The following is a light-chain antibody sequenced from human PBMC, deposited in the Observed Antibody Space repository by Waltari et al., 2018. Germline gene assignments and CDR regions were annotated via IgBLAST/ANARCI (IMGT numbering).Light chain of an antibody. CDR2: DAS. V-gene: IGKV3-20*01. CDR3: QQYYETPVS. Sequence: EVVLTHSPGTLSLSPGDRATLSCRASQSVSNFFAWYQQKPGQAPRLLIYDASNRATGIPDRFSGSGSGTDFTLTISRLEPEDFAVYYCQQYYETPVSFGQGTKMEIK. J-gene: IGKJ2*03. CDR1: QSVSNF.